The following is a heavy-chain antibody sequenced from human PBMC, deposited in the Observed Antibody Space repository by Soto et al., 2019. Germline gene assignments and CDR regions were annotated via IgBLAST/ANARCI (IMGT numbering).Heavy chain of an antibody. D-gene: IGHD3-16*01. CDR3: VKGLYDDFDF. V-gene: IGHV3-23*01. J-gene: IGHJ4*02. CDR1: GFTFRNYA. CDR2: LSASGDNT. Sequence: GGCLRLSCAASGFTFRNYAMSWVHQARGKGLELVSGLSASGDNTNYADSVKGRFTIAKDNSEGTLYVQMKRLRVEETGVFYCVKGLYDDFDFWGQGTLVTVSS.